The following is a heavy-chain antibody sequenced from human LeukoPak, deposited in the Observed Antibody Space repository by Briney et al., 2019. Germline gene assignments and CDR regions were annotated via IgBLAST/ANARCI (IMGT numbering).Heavy chain of an antibody. CDR1: GGSINNYY. CDR3: ARGYSSGWYYDY. D-gene: IGHD6-19*01. J-gene: IGHJ4*02. Sequence: SETLSLTCTVSGGSINNYYWSWIRQPAEKGLEWIGRMHPSGSTNYNPSLKSRLTVSLDTSKNQFSLKLTSVTAADTAVYYCARGYSSGWYYDYWGQGTLVTVSS. CDR2: MHPSGST. V-gene: IGHV4-4*07.